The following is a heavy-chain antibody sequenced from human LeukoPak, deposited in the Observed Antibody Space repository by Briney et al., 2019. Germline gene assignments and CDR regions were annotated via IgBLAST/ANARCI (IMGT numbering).Heavy chain of an antibody. V-gene: IGHV4-34*01. J-gene: IGHJ4*02. D-gene: IGHD4-17*01. CDR2: INHSGST. CDR3: ARGHSTVTTGGYFDY. Sequence: SETLSLTCAVYGGSFSGYYWSWIRQPPGKGREWIGEINHSGSTNYNPSRKSRFTISVNTPKNQFSLKLSSVTPADTAVYYCARGHSTVTTGGYFDYWGQGTLVTVSS. CDR1: GGSFSGYY.